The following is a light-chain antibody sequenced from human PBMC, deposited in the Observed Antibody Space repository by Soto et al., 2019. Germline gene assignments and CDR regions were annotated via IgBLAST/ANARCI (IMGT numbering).Light chain of an antibody. CDR3: QQAYTFPWT. CDR2: AGS. CDR1: QGISNW. V-gene: IGKV1-12*01. Sequence: DIQMTQSPSSVSASVGDRVTIACRASQGISNWLAWYQQKPGQAPKLLISAGSSLQSRVPSRFSGSGSGTDFTLTITSLQPEDFATYYCQQAYTFPWTFGRGTNVEV. J-gene: IGKJ1*01.